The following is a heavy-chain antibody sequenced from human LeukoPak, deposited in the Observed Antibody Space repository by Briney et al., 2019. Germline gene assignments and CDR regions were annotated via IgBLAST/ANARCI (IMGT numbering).Heavy chain of an antibody. D-gene: IGHD3-3*01. J-gene: IGHJ5*02. CDR1: GGSISSYY. Sequence: SETLSLTCTVSGGSISSYYWSWIRQPPGKGLEWIGYIYYSGSTNYNPSLKSRVTISVDTSKNQFSLKLSSVTAADTAVYYCARGCPHYDYSSGYYRYWFDPWGQGTLVTVSS. V-gene: IGHV4-59*01. CDR2: IYYSGST. CDR3: ARGCPHYDYSSGYYRYWFDP.